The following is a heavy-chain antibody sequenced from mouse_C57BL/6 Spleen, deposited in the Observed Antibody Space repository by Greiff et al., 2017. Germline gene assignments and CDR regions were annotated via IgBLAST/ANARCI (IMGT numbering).Heavy chain of an antibody. J-gene: IGHJ3*01. CDR3: ARENYSYSAWFAC. Sequence: EVQLVESGGGLVKPGASLKLSCAASGFTFSSYAMSWVRQTPEKRLEWVATISDGGSYTYYTDNVKGRYTISRDNAKNNLYLQMSHLKSEDTAMYYCARENYSYSAWFACWGQGTPVTVSA. CDR2: ISDGGSYT. CDR1: GFTFSSYA. V-gene: IGHV5-4*01. D-gene: IGHD2-12*01.